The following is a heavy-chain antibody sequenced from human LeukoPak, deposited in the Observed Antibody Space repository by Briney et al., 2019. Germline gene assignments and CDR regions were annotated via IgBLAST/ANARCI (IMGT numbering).Heavy chain of an antibody. J-gene: IGHJ4*02. V-gene: IGHV4-39*01. Sequence: SETLSLTCTVSGGSISSSSYYWGWIRQPPGKGLEWIGSVYYSGNTYYCPSLKSRVTISGDTSKNQFSLKVSSVTAAGTAVYYCARHKAPSHPFDSWGQGTLVTVSS. CDR3: ARHKAPSHPFDS. CDR2: VYYSGNT. CDR1: GGSISSSSYY.